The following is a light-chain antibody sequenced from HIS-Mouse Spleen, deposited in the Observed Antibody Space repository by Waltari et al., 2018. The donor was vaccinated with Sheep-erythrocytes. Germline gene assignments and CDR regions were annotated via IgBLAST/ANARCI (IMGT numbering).Light chain of an antibody. V-gene: IGLV3-10*01. CDR2: EDS. J-gene: IGLJ2*01. CDR1: AFPKKY. CDR3: YSTDSSGNHSV. Sequence: SYELTQPPSVSVSPGQTARITCSGDAFPKKYAYWYQQKSGQAPVLVIYEDSKRPSGIPERISGSSSGTMATLTISGAQVEDEADYYCYSTDSSGNHSVFGGGTKLTVL.